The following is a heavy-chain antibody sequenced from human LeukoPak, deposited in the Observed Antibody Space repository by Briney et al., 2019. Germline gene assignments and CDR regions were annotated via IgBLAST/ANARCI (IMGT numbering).Heavy chain of an antibody. CDR3: ARDGPGTAAKGGWFDP. CDR2: IYYSGST. CDR1: GGSISSYY. J-gene: IGHJ5*02. Sequence: SETLSLTRTVSGGSISSYYWSWIRQPPGKGLEWIGYIYYSGSTNYNPSLKSRVTISVDTSKNQFSLKLSSVTAADTAVYYCARDGPGTAAKGGWFDPWGQGTLVTVSS. D-gene: IGHD3-16*01. V-gene: IGHV4-59*01.